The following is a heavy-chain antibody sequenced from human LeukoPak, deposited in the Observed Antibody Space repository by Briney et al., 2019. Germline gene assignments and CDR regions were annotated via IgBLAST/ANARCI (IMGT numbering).Heavy chain of an antibody. CDR3: ARTVTTLGWFDP. J-gene: IGHJ5*02. CDR2: INSNSGAT. Sequence: GASVKVSCKASGYTFTCYYIHWVRQAPGQGLEGMGCINSNSGATYYAPNFQGRVTMTRDTSISTAYMELSRLRSDDTAVYYCARTVTTLGWFDPWGQGTLVTVSS. V-gene: IGHV1-2*02. CDR1: GYTFTCYY. D-gene: IGHD1-1*01.